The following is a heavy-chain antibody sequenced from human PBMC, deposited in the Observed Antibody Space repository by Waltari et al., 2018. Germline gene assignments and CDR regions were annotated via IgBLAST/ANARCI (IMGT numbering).Heavy chain of an antibody. CDR1: GYTFSSYA. J-gene: IGHJ2*01. CDR2: IIPIFGTA. Sequence: QLVQSGAEVKKPGASVKVSCKASGYTFSSYAISWVRQAPGQGLEWMGGIIPIFGTANYAQKFQGRVTITADKSTSTAYMELSSLRSEDTAVYYCARGDFWSGNWYFDLWGRGTLVTVSS. CDR3: ARGDFWSGNWYFDL. D-gene: IGHD3-3*01. V-gene: IGHV1-69*06.